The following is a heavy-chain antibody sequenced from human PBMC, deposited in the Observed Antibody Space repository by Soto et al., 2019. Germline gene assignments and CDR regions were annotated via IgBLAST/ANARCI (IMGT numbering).Heavy chain of an antibody. D-gene: IGHD2-15*01. CDR1: GFTFSSYA. J-gene: IGHJ5*02. Sequence: EVQLLESGGGLVQPGGSLRLSCAASGFTFSSYAMSWVRQAPGKGLEWVSAISGSGGSTYYADSVKGRFTISRDNSKKPLYLQTNSLKAEDTAVYYCRKDRSVVVVAGIPRAFDPRGQGTLVTVSS. V-gene: IGHV3-23*01. CDR3: RKDRSVVVVAGIPRAFDP. CDR2: ISGSGGST.